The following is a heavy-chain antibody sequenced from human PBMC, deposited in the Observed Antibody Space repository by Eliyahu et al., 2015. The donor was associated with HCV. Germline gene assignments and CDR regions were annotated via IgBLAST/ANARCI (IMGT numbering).Heavy chain of an antibody. J-gene: IGHJ4*02. Sequence: QVQLVQSGAEVKKPGSSVTVSCKASGGTFSSYAISWVRQAPGQGLEWMGGIIPIFGTANYAQKFQGRVTITADESTSTAYMELSSLRSEDTAVYYCTRDQAGIAAAGNGILWYWGQGTLVTVSS. CDR1: GGTFSSYA. D-gene: IGHD6-13*01. CDR2: IIPIFGTA. V-gene: IGHV1-69*01. CDR3: TRDQAGIAAAGNGILWY.